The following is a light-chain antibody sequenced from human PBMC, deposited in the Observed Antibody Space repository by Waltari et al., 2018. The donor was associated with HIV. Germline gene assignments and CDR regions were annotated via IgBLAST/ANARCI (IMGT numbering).Light chain of an antibody. CDR1: SLRNYF. V-gene: IGLV3-19*01. CDR2: GEN. CDR3: NSRDSSGNRLVV. J-gene: IGLJ2*01. Sequence: SSEVTQDPTVSVALGQTVRITCQGDSLRNYFPSWYQQKPGQAPVLVIYGENNRPSGIPDRFSGSTSGNTVSLIITGAQAEDEAEYYCNSRDSSGNRLVVFGGGTKLTVL.